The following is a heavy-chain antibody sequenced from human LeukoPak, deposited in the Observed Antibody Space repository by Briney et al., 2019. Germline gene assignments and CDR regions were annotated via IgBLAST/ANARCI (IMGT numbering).Heavy chain of an antibody. CDR3: ARGYYYDSSGYPDY. CDR1: GYTFTSYW. D-gene: IGHD3-22*01. J-gene: IGHJ4*02. V-gene: IGHV5-51*01. Sequence: GESLKISCKGSGYTFTSYWIGWVRQMPGKGLEWMGIIYPDDSDTRYSPSFQGQVTISADKSINTAYLQWSTLKASDTAMYYCARGYYYDSSGYPDYWGQGTLVTVSS. CDR2: IYPDDSDT.